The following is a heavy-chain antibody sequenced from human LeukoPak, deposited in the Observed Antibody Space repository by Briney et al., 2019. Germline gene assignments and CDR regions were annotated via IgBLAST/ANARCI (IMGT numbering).Heavy chain of an antibody. CDR2: TYYRCKWYN. Sequence: PSQTLSLTCALPGDTLSSNSAAWNCIRQPPSRGLEWLGRTYYRCKWYNAYSVSVKSRRTINPDTSKTQFSLQLNSVTPEDAAVYYCARRNQSAAKNWFDPWGQGTLVTVSS. D-gene: IGHD1-14*01. V-gene: IGHV6-1*01. CDR3: ARRNQSAAKNWFDP. CDR1: GDTLSSNSAA. J-gene: IGHJ5*02.